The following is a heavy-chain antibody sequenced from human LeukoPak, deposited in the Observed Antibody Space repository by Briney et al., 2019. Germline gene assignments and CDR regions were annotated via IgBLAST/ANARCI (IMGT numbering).Heavy chain of an antibody. Sequence: GGSLRLSCAASGFTFSSYAMSWVRQAPGKGLEWVSAISGSGGSTYYADSVKGRFTISRDNSKNPLYLQMNSLRAEDTALYHCAREGQGITNAFDIWGQGTMVTVSS. CDR3: AREGQGITNAFDI. V-gene: IGHV3-23*01. J-gene: IGHJ3*02. D-gene: IGHD3-10*01. CDR2: ISGSGGST. CDR1: GFTFSSYA.